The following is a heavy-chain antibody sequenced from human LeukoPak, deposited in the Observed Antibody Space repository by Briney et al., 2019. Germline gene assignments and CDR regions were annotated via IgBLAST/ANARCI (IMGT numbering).Heavy chain of an antibody. CDR2: IQPDGSEG. CDR1: GFTFSRYA. Sequence: GGSLRLSCAASGFTFSRYAMSWVRQAPGKGLEWVGNIQPDGSEGYPVDSVKGRFTISRDNARNSLFLQMNSLRVEDTAVYYCASQSYARFDPWGQGTLVTVSS. J-gene: IGHJ5*02. V-gene: IGHV3-7*01. D-gene: IGHD3-16*01. CDR3: ASQSYARFDP.